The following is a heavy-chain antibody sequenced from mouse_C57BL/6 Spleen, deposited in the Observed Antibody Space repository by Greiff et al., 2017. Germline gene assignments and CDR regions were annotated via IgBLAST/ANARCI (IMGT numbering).Heavy chain of an antibody. Sequence: QVQLKQPGAELVMPGASVKLSCKASGYTFTSYWMHWVTQRPGQGLEWIGVLDPSDSYTNYNQKFTGKSTLTVAKSSSTAYMQLSSLTSEDSAVYYCAKGNYGDDVDAMDYWGQGTAVTVSS. D-gene: IGHD2-2*01. J-gene: IGHJ4*01. CDR1: GYTFTSYW. CDR2: LDPSDSYT. V-gene: IGHV1-69*01. CDR3: AKGNYGDDVDAMDY.